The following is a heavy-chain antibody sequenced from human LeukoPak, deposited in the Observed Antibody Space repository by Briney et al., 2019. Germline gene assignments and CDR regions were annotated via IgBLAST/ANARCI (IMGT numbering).Heavy chain of an antibody. Sequence: GRSLRLSCAASGFTFSSYGMHWVRQAPGQGLEWMGIINPSGGSTSYAQKFQGRVTMTRDTSTSTVYMELSSLRSEDTAVYYCARDCAITGPPGGGWFDPWGQGTLVTVSS. CDR3: ARDCAITGPPGGGWFDP. CDR1: GFTFSSYG. V-gene: IGHV1-46*01. D-gene: IGHD1-20*01. CDR2: INPSGGST. J-gene: IGHJ5*02.